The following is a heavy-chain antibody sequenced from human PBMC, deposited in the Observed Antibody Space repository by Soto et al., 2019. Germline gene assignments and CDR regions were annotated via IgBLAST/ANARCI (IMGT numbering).Heavy chain of an antibody. CDR3: ARVNVVVVAATREYYFDY. V-gene: IGHV1-2*02. J-gene: IGHJ4*02. Sequence: ASVKVSCQASGYTFTGYYMHCVRQAPGQGLEWMGWINPNSGGTNYAQKFQGRVTMTRDTSISTAYMELSRLRPDDTAVYYCARVNVVVVAATREYYFDYWGQGTLVTVSS. D-gene: IGHD2-15*01. CDR2: INPNSGGT. CDR1: GYTFTGYY.